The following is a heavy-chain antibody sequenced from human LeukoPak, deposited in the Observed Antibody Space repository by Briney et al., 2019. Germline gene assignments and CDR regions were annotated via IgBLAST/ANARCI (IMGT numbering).Heavy chain of an antibody. CDR1: GFTFSDYY. J-gene: IGHJ6*03. CDR2: ISSIDITI. D-gene: IGHD4-17*01. Sequence: GGSLRLSCAASGFTFSDYYMSWIRQAPGKGLEWVSYISSIDITINYQDSLKGRFTISRDNAKNSLYLQMISLRAEDMAVYYCARVSNGDYGDYPGSHYYYYYYMDVWGKGTTVTVSS. V-gene: IGHV3-11*04. CDR3: ARVSNGDYGDYPGSHYYYYYYMDV.